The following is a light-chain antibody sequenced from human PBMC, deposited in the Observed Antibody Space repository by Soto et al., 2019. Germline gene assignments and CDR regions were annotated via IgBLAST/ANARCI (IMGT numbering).Light chain of an antibody. Sequence: DIQMTQSPSSLSAFVGDRVTITCRASQGISNYLAWYQQKPGRVPKLLIYAASTLRSGVPSRFSGSGSGTVFTLTISSLQPEDVASYYCQEYNTAPFIFGPGTKVDIK. CDR2: AAS. J-gene: IGKJ3*01. CDR3: QEYNTAPFI. CDR1: QGISNY. V-gene: IGKV1-27*01.